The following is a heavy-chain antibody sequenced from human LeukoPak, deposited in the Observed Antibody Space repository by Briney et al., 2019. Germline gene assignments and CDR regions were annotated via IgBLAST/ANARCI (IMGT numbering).Heavy chain of an antibody. CDR3: ATYLRAAIVGALYYFDY. D-gene: IGHD1-26*01. CDR1: GYTLTELS. Sequence: ASVKVSCKVSGYTLTELSMHWVRQAPGKGLEWMGGFDPEDGETIYAQKFQGRVTMTEDTSTDTAYMELSSLRSEDTAVYYCATYLRAAIVGALYYFDYWGQGTLVTVSS. CDR2: FDPEDGET. V-gene: IGHV1-24*01. J-gene: IGHJ4*02.